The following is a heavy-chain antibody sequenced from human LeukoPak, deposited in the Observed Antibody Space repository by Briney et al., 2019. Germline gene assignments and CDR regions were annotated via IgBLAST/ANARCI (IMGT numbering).Heavy chain of an antibody. CDR2: IIPIFGTA. CDR1: GGTFSSYA. J-gene: IGHJ5*02. V-gene: IGHV1-69*05. Sequence: GASVKVSCKASGGTFSSYAISWVRQAPGQGLEWMGGIIPIFGTANYAQKFQGRVTITTDESTSTAYMELSSLRSEDTAVYYCATSVGLINWFDPWGQGTLVTVSS. D-gene: IGHD1-26*01. CDR3: ATSVGLINWFDP.